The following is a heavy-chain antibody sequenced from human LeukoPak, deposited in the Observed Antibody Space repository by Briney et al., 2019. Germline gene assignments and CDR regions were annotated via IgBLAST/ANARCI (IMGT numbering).Heavy chain of an antibody. CDR1: GFTVSTNY. D-gene: IGHD6-19*01. V-gene: IGHV3-66*01. Sequence: GGSLRLSCSASGFTVSTNYMSWVRQAPGTGLEWVSVIYSGGTTYYADSVKGRFTISRDNSKNTLYLQMNTLRVEDSALYYCARESGSYNSGWYAFDIWGQGTMVTVSS. CDR2: IYSGGTT. CDR3: ARESGSYNSGWYAFDI. J-gene: IGHJ3*02.